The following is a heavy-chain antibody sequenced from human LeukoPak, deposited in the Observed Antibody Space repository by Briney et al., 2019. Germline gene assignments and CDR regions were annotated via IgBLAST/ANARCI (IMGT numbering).Heavy chain of an antibody. Sequence: GGSLRLSCAASGFTFSSYGMSWVRQAPGKGLEWVSAISGSGGSTYYADSVKGRFTIPRDNSKNTLYLQMNSLRAEDTAVYYCAKDPDDSSDTGDYWGQGTLVTVSS. D-gene: IGHD3-22*01. CDR2: ISGSGGST. J-gene: IGHJ4*02. CDR3: AKDPDDSSDTGDY. V-gene: IGHV3-23*01. CDR1: GFTFSSYG.